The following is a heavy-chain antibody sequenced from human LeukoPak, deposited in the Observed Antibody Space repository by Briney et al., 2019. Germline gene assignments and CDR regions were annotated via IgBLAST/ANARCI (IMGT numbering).Heavy chain of an antibody. D-gene: IGHD2-8*02. CDR3: VREAGYCSSVCLKSNWFDP. V-gene: IGHV3-23*01. J-gene: IGHJ5*02. CDR2: INGNT. CDR1: GFPFSNHA. Sequence: GGSLRLSCAASGFPFSNHAMSWVRQPPGKGLEWVAAINGNTYYADSVRGRFTISRDDSRNMVYLQMNSLRDEDTALYYCVREAGYCSSVCLKSNWFDPWGQGTLVTVSS.